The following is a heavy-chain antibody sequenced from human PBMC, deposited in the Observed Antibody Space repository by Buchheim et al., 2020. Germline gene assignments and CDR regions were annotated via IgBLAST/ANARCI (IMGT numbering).Heavy chain of an antibody. CDR2: ISYDGSNK. D-gene: IGHD2-2*01. Sequence: QVQLVESGGGVVQPGRSLRLSCAASGFTFSSYAMHWVRQAPGKGLEWVAVISYDGSNKYYADSVKGRFTISRANSKNTRYLQMNSLRAEDTAVYYCARALSRNYYYGMDVWGQGTT. CDR1: GFTFSSYA. V-gene: IGHV3-30*04. CDR3: ARALSRNYYYGMDV. J-gene: IGHJ6*02.